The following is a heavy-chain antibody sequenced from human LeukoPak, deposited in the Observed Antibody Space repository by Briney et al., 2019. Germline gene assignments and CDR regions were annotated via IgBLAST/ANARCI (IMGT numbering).Heavy chain of an antibody. CDR1: GFTFSSYG. J-gene: IGHJ5*02. CDR3: AREGYLGYCSGGSCFNWFDP. Sequence: PGRSLRLSYAASGFTFSSYGMHWVRQAPGKGLEWVAVIWYDGSNKYYADSVKGRFTISRDNSKNTLYLQMNSLRAEDTAVYYCAREGYLGYCSGGSCFNWFDPWGQGTMVTVSS. CDR2: IWYDGSNK. D-gene: IGHD2-15*01. V-gene: IGHV3-33*01.